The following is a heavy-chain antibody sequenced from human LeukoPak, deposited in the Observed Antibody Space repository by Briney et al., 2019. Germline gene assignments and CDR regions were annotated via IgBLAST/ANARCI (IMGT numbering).Heavy chain of an antibody. D-gene: IGHD2-15*01. J-gene: IGHJ4*02. CDR3: ARGGIRDGSNYLDY. CDR2: VYTSGST. V-gene: IGHV4-61*02. Sequence: PAQTLSLTCTVSGGPISSGGYYGSWIRQPAGKGLEWIGRVYTSGSTNYNPSLKSRVTISVDTSKNQFSLKLSSVTAADTAVYFCARGGIRDGSNYLDYWGQGTLVTVSS. CDR1: GGPISSGGYY.